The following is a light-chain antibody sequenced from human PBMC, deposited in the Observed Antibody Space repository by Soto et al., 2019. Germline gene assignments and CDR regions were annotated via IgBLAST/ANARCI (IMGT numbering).Light chain of an antibody. CDR2: ATS. Sequence: STQSSGTLSSAPVPTATLCCRSGQTVSNSFLGWYQQRPGQSPSLLMIATSKTAPGTQDRFSGSGSGTDFTLTISRLEPEDFAVYYRQEYGTSRTFGQGTKVDIK. CDR3: QEYGTSRT. V-gene: IGKV3-20*01. CDR1: QTVSNSF. J-gene: IGKJ1*01.